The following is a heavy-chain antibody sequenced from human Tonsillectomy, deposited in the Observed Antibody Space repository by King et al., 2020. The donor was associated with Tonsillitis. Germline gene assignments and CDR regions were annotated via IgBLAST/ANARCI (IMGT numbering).Heavy chain of an antibody. V-gene: IGHV3-23*04. J-gene: IGHJ4*02. CDR3: AKTLQGFFDY. Sequence: VQLVESGGGLVQPGGSLRLSCAASGFTFSSYAMSWVRQAPGKGLEWVSTISGGGDSTYYADSVEGRFTISVDNSKSTLYLKLNSLRDEDTAVYYCAKTLQGFFDYWGQGTLVTVSS. CDR1: GFTFSSYA. CDR2: ISGGGDST.